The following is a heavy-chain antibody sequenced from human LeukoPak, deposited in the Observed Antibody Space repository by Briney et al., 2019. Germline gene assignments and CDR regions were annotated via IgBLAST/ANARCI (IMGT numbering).Heavy chain of an antibody. CDR1: SGSISGSSYY. CDR2: IYYDGST. CDR3: ARSVTAPYYCFDN. Sequence: KSSETLSLTCTVSSGSISGSSYYWGWIRQPPGKGLEWIGNIYYDGSTYYNPSLKSRVTISVDTSKNQFSLKLNSVTAADTAVYYCARSVTAPYYCFDNWGRGTLVTVSS. V-gene: IGHV4-39*07. J-gene: IGHJ4*02. D-gene: IGHD2-21*02.